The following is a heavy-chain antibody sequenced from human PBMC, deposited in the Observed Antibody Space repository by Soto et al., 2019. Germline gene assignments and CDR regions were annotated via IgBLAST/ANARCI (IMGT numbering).Heavy chain of an antibody. CDR1: GFTFRSHR. Sequence: EVHLVESGGGLVQPGGSLRVSCAASGFTFRSHRIHWVRQAPGKGLEWVSRIDTDGGGTSYADSVKGRFTISTDNAENTVYLQMNGLRVEDTAVYYCATVFDVGGQGTLVTVSS. CDR2: IDTDGGGT. V-gene: IGHV3-74*01. CDR3: ATVFDV. D-gene: IGHD4-17*01. J-gene: IGHJ4*02.